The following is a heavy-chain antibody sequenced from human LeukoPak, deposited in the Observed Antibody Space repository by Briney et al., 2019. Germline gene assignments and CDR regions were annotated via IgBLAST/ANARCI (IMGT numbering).Heavy chain of an antibody. D-gene: IGHD2-15*01. J-gene: IGHJ4*02. CDR2: IIPIFGTA. CDR3: GRKAGDCGGGTCYSIDY. CDR1: GGSFGSEA. Sequence: SVKVSCKAFGGSFGSEAISWVRQAPGQGLEWMGGIIPIFGTANYAQNFQGRVTITTDESTSTAYMEVSSLRSEDTAVYYCGRKAGDCGGGTCYSIDYWGQGTLVTVSS. V-gene: IGHV1-69*05.